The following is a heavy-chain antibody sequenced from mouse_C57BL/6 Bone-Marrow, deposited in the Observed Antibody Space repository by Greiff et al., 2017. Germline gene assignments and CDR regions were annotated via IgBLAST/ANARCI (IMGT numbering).Heavy chain of an antibody. D-gene: IGHD1-1*01. CDR2: INPNNGGT. Sequence: VQLQQSGPELVMPGASVKMSCKASGYTFTDYNMHWVKQSHGKSLEWIGYINPNNGGTSYNQKFKGKATLTVNKSSSTAYMELRSLTSDDSAVYYCSRDYYGSSLFDYWGQGTTLTVSS. CDR3: SRDYYGSSLFDY. J-gene: IGHJ2*01. CDR1: GYTFTDYN. V-gene: IGHV1-22*01.